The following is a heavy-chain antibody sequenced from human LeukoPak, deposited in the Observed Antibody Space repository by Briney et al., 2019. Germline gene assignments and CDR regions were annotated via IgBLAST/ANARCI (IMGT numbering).Heavy chain of an antibody. D-gene: IGHD2-8*01. CDR3: EVYTKLRDFDY. CDR2: IHYSGST. CDR1: GGSISSSTYN. Sequence: SETLSLTCTVSGGSISSSTYNWGWIRQPPGKGLEWIGRIHYSGSTYYNPSLKSRVTISVDRSKNQFSLKLSSVTAADTAVYYCEVYTKLRDFDYWGQGTLVTVSS. V-gene: IGHV4-39*01. J-gene: IGHJ4*02.